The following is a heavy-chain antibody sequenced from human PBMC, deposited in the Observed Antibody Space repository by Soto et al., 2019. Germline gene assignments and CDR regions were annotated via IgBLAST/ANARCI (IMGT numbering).Heavy chain of an antibody. CDR2: ISGAGDTT. V-gene: IGHV3-23*01. D-gene: IGHD3-16*02. Sequence: EVRLLESGGGLVQPGGSLRLSCEDSGFTLSNYGMDWVRQAPGKGLEWISFISGAGDTTYYADSVKGRFIISRDNSKNTLYLQMNSLRAEDTAIYYCAKSFTQSNVWRAYRHKTHFDYWGQGALVTVTS. CDR1: GFTLSNYG. J-gene: IGHJ4*02. CDR3: AKSFTQSNVWRAYRHKTHFDY.